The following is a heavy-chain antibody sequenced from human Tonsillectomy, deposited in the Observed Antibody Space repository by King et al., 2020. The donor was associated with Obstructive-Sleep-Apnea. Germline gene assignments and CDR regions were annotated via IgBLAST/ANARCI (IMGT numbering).Heavy chain of an antibody. V-gene: IGHV4-28*01. CDR1: GYSISSSNW. D-gene: IGHD5-12*01. CDR3: ARRDVTGYGGVDI. CDR2: IYYSGTT. J-gene: IGHJ3*02. Sequence: QLQLQESGPGLVKPSDTLSLTCAVSGYSISSSNWWGWIRQPPGKGLEWIGYIYYSGTTYYNPSLRSRVTLSVDTSKNQFSLKLSSVTAVDTAVYYCARRDVTGYGGVDIWGQGTMVTVSS.